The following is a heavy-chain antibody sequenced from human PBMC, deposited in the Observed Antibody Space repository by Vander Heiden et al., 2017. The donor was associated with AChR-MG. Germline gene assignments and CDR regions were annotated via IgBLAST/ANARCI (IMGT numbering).Heavy chain of an antibody. CDR1: GFTFSSYA. J-gene: IGHJ6*02. CDR3: ASAPYSSGWYYYYYGMDV. CDR2: ISYDGSNK. D-gene: IGHD6-19*01. V-gene: IGHV3-30-3*01. Sequence: QVQLVESGGGAVQPGRSLRLSCAASGFTFSSYAMHWVRQAPGKGLEWVAVISYDGSNKYYADSVKGRFTISRDNSKNTLYLQMNSLRAEDTAVYYCASAPYSSGWYYYYYGMDVWGQGTTVTVSS.